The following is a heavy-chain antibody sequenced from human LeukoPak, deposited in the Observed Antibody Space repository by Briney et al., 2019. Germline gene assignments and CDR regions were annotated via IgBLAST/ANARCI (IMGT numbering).Heavy chain of an antibody. CDR3: ARDTPNAFDI. Sequence: GGSLRLSCAASGFTVNSNYMNWVRQAPGKGLQWVSVLYSGGSTYYADSVKGRFTISRDDSKNTLYLQMNSLRAEDTAVYYCARDTPNAFDIWGQGTMVTVSS. J-gene: IGHJ3*02. CDR1: GFTVNSNY. CDR2: LYSGGST. V-gene: IGHV3-53*01.